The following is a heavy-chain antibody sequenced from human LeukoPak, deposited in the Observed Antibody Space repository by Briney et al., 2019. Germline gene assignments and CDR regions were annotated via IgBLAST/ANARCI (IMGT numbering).Heavy chain of an antibody. CDR3: AHKGRGSGSYNM. J-gene: IGHJ4*02. CDR2: NYWNDDK. CDR1: GFSLSTTGVG. V-gene: IGHV2-5*01. D-gene: IGHD3-10*01. Sequence: SGPTLVKPTQTLTLTCTFSGFSLSTTGVGVGWIRQSPGKALEWLAVNYWNDDKSYSPSLKSRLTITKDTSKNQVVLIMTSMDPVDTATYYCAHKGRGSGSYNMWGQGTLVTVSS.